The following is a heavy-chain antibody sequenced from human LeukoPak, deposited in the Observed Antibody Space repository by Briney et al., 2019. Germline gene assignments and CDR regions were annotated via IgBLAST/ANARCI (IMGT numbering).Heavy chain of an antibody. J-gene: IGHJ5*02. D-gene: IGHD3-9*01. CDR3: ASCAYYDILAGYSKHWFDP. CDR2: IIPIFGTA. Sequence: ASVSVSCKASGYTFTSYYMHWVRQAHGQGLEWVGGIIPIFGTANYAQKFQGRVTITADESTSTAYMELSSLRAEDTAVYYCASCAYYDILAGYSKHWFDPWGQGTLVTVSS. V-gene: IGHV1-69*13. CDR1: GYTFTSYY.